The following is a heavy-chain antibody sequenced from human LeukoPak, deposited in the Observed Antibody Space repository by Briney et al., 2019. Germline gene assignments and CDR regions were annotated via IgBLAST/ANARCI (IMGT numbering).Heavy chain of an antibody. CDR3: ARGLPYNDAFDI. V-gene: IGHV3-21*01. CDR2: MSNSGSYV. J-gene: IGHJ3*02. Sequence: KPGGSLRLSCAASGFTFSSYSMNWVRQAPGKGLEWVSSMSNSGSYVYYADAVEGRFTISRDNAKNSLNLQMNSLRAEDTALYYCARGLPYNDAFDIWGQGTMVTVSS. CDR1: GFTFSSYS. D-gene: IGHD4-11*01.